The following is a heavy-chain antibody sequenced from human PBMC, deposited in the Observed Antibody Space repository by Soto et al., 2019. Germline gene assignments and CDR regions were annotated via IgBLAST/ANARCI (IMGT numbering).Heavy chain of an antibody. D-gene: IGHD3-22*01. CDR3: ARESAVRDEFHSSGDVDY. Sequence: QVQLVQSGAEVKKPGASVKVSCKASGYFFASYSMHWVRQAPGQGLEWMGMINPSVGSTSYVEKFQGRVNMYRDTSTSIVCMELSGLRSEETAVYSFARESAVRDEFHSSGDVDYWGQGTLVTVSS. V-gene: IGHV1-46*01. CDR1: GYFFASYS. CDR2: INPSVGST. J-gene: IGHJ4*02.